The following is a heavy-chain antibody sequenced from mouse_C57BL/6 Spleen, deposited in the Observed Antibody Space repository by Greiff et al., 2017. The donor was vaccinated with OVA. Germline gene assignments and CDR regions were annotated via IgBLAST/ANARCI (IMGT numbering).Heavy chain of an antibody. D-gene: IGHD1-1*01. CDR3: VRGDYYGSSYGFAY. CDR2: IRSKSSNYAT. CDR1: GFTFNTYA. J-gene: IGHJ3*01. V-gene: IGHV10-3*01. Sequence: EVQLQQSGGGLVQPKGSLKLSCAASGFTFNTYAMHWVRQAPGKGLEWVARIRSKSSNYATYYADSVKDRFTISRDDSQSMLYLQMNNLKTEDTAMYYCVRGDYYGSSYGFAYWGQGTLVTVSA.